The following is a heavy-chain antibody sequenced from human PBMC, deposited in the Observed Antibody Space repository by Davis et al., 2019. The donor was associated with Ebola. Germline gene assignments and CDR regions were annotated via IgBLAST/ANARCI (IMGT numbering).Heavy chain of an antibody. J-gene: IGHJ6*02. Sequence: AASVKVSCKASGYTFTSYYMHWVRQAPGQGLEWMGIINPSGGSTSYAQKFQGRVTMTRDTSTSTVYMEPSSLRSEDTAVYYCARDLSGSYPLRYYYYYGMDVWDQGTTVTVSS. V-gene: IGHV1-46*01. CDR3: ARDLSGSYPLRYYYYYGMDV. CDR1: GYTFTSYY. CDR2: INPSGGST. D-gene: IGHD1-26*01.